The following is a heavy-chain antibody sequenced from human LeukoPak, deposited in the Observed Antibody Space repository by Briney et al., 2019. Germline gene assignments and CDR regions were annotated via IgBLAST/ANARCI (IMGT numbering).Heavy chain of an antibody. CDR1: GGSISSYY. Sequence: SETLSLTCTVPGGSISSYYWSWIRQPPGKGLEWIGYIYYSGSTNYNPSLKSRVTISVDTSKNQFSLKLSSVTAADTAVYYCARGALSSRYYYGMDVWGQGTTVTVSS. V-gene: IGHV4-59*01. J-gene: IGHJ6*02. D-gene: IGHD3-16*02. CDR3: ARGALSSRYYYGMDV. CDR2: IYYSGST.